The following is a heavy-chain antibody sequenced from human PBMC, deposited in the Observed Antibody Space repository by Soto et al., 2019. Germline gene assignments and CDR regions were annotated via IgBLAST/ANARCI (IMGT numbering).Heavy chain of an antibody. V-gene: IGHV4-59*01. D-gene: IGHD3-10*01. CDR2: IYYSGST. CDR3: ARDSMVVRGVIPYYYYGMDV. Sequence: SETLSLTCTVSGGSISSYYWSWIRQPPGKGLEWIGCIYYSGSTNYNPSLKSRVTISVDTSKNQFSLKLSSVTAADTAVYYCARDSMVVRGVIPYYYYGMDVWGQGTTVTVSS. J-gene: IGHJ6*02. CDR1: GGSISSYY.